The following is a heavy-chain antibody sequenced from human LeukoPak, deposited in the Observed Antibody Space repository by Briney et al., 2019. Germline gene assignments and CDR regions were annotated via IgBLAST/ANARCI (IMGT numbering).Heavy chain of an antibody. CDR1: GYTFTGYY. J-gene: IGHJ4*02. CDR3: ARDKVQAAYYYDSSDYYS. CDR2: INPNSGGT. V-gene: IGHV1-2*02. Sequence: ASVKVSCKASGYTFTGYYMHWVRQAPGQGLEWMGWINPNSGGTNYAQKFQGRVAMTRDTSISTAYMELSRLRSDDTAVYYCARDKVQAAYYYDSSDYYSWGQGTLVTVSS. D-gene: IGHD3-22*01.